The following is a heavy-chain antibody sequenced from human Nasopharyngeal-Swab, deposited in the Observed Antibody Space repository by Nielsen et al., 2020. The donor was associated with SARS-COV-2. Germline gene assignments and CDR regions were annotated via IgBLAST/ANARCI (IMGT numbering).Heavy chain of an antibody. J-gene: IGHJ4*02. CDR1: GFTVSSNY. Sequence: GESLKISCAASGFTVSSNYMSWVRQAPGKGLEWVSVIYSGGSTYYADSVKGRFTISRDNSKNTLYLQMNSLRAEDTAVYYCTTVWELLSHWGQGTLVTVSS. V-gene: IGHV3-66*01. D-gene: IGHD1-26*01. CDR3: TTVWELLSH. CDR2: IYSGGST.